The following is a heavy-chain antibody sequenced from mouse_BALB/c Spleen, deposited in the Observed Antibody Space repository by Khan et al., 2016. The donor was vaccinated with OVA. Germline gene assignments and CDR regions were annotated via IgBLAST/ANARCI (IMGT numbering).Heavy chain of an antibody. V-gene: IGHV1-9*01. Sequence: QIQLVQSGADLMKPGASVKISCKVAGYTFSSYWIEWIKQRPGHGLEWIGEILPGSGSTNCNEKFKGKATFTADTSSNTAYMQLSSLTSEDSAVYYCARVNSGNRNYVDYWGQGTTLTVSS. CDR2: ILPGSGST. CDR3: ARVNSGNRNYVDY. D-gene: IGHD1-1*01. CDR1: GYTFSSYW. J-gene: IGHJ2*01.